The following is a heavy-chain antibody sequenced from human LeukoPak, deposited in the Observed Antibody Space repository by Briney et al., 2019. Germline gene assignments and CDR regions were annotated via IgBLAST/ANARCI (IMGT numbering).Heavy chain of an antibody. J-gene: IGHJ4*02. V-gene: IGHV3-48*01. CDR1: GFTFSSYS. Sequence: GGSLRLSCAASGFTFSSYSMNWVRQAPGKGLDWVSYISSSSNTIYYADSVKGRFTISRDNAKYSLYLQMNSLRAEDTAVYYCARDWLSMTTVTTGDYYWGQGTLVTVSS. CDR2: ISSSSNTI. D-gene: IGHD4-17*01. CDR3: ARDWLSMTTVTTGDYY.